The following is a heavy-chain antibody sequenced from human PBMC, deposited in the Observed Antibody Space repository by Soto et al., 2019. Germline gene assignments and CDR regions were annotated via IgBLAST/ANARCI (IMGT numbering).Heavy chain of an antibody. J-gene: IGHJ3*02. V-gene: IGHV3-11*01. CDR1: GFTFSDYY. D-gene: IGHD2-15*01. Sequence: QVQLVESGGGLVKPGGCLRLSCAASGFTFSDYYMNWIRQAPGKGLEWVSYITSSGTGVYYPDSVKGRFTISRDNAKKSLYLQMSSLRAEDTAVYYCARAYSDAFDIWGQGTMVTVSS. CDR2: ITSSGTGV. CDR3: ARAYSDAFDI.